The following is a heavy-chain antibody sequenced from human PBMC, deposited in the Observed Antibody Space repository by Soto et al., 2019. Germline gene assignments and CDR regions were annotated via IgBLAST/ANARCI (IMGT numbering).Heavy chain of an antibody. V-gene: IGHV3-33*08. J-gene: IGHJ4*02. CDR3: ARFYDNTAWPAF. CDR1: GFSFRSYG. Sequence: PGGSLRLSCVASGFSFRSYGMHWVRQAPGKGLEWVAVIWFDGSQKHYVDSVQGRFTVSRDNSKDTMFLEMNSLRVEDTAVYYCARFYDNTAWPAFWGQGTLVTVS. CDR2: IWFDGSQK. D-gene: IGHD3-22*01.